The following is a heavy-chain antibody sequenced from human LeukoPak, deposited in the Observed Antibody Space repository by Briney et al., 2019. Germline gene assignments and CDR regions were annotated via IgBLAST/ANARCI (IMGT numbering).Heavy chain of an antibody. V-gene: IGHV3-48*01. CDR3: AKDTVRGSHWSPHFDY. J-gene: IGHJ4*02. CDR1: GFTFGSYS. D-gene: IGHD3-3*01. CDR2: ISSSGSVT. Sequence: PGGSLRLSCAASGFTFGSYSMDWVRQAPGKGLEWISYISSSGSVTYYADSVKGRFTISRDNGKNSLYLQINNLRVEDTAVYYCAKDTVRGSHWSPHFDYWGQGTLVTVSS.